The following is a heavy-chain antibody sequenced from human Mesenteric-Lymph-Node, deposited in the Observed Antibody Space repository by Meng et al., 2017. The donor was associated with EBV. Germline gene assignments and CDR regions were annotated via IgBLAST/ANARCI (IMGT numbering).Heavy chain of an antibody. CDR3: AGGDYVNQFNY. J-gene: IGHJ4*02. D-gene: IGHD4-17*01. V-gene: IGHV4-30-2*06. CDR2: VHHSGLT. Sequence: QLQLQESGSGLVNPSQPLSLTCTVSGGSVNSGGYSWSWIRQSPEKGLEWIGYVHHSGLTYYNPSLETRVIISLERSKNQFSLKLTSVTAADTAVYYCAGGDYVNQFNYWGQGTLVTGSS. CDR1: GGSVNSGGYS.